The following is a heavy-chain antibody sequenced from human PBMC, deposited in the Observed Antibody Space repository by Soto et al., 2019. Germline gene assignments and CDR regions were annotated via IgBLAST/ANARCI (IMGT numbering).Heavy chain of an antibody. CDR2: IDPSDSYT. V-gene: IGHV5-10-1*01. CDR3: ARRGGVMITFGGVIESYYYYGMDV. Sequence: GESLKISCKGSGYSFTSYWISWVRQMPGKGLEWMGRIDPSDSYTNYSPSFQGHVTISADKSISTAYLQWSSLKASDTAMYYCARRGGVMITFGGVIESYYYYGMDVWGQGTTVTVS. J-gene: IGHJ6*02. CDR1: GYSFTSYW. D-gene: IGHD3-16*02.